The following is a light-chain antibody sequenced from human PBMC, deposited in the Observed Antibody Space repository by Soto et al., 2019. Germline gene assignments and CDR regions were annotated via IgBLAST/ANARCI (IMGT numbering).Light chain of an antibody. J-gene: IGLJ1*01. CDR2: DVN. CDR3: CSYAGTYAFYV. CDR1: SSDVGGYNY. V-gene: IGLV2-11*01. Sequence: QSVLTQPASVSGSPGQSITISCTGTSSDVGGYNYVSWYQQHPGKAPKLMIYDVNKRPSGVPDRFSASKSGITSCLTISGLQAEDEADYYCCSYAGTYAFYVFGTGTKLTVL.